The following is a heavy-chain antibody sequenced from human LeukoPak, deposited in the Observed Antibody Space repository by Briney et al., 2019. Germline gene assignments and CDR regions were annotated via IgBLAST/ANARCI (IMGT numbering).Heavy chain of an antibody. CDR3: ARHAVVTGNFQH. CDR1: GYSISSGYY. CDR2: IYHSGST. Sequence: SETLSLTCAVSGYSISSGYYWGWIRQPPGKGLEWIGSIYHSGSTYYNPSLKSRVTISVDTSKNQFSLKLSSVTAADTAVYYCARHAVVTGNFQHWGQGTLVTVSS. J-gene: IGHJ1*01. V-gene: IGHV4-38-2*01. D-gene: IGHD2-21*02.